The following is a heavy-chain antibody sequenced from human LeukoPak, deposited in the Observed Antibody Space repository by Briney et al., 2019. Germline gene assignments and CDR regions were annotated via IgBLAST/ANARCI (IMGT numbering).Heavy chain of an antibody. CDR2: IYYTGST. V-gene: IGHV4-39*01. CDR3: VRRNVGYRTLGPN. J-gene: IGHJ4*02. D-gene: IGHD5-12*01. Sequence: SETLSLTCTVSGGSIISSGDYWVWIRQPLGKGLEWIASIYYTGSTYYNPSLSGRVTISADTTRNQFSVNLRFVTAADTAVYYCVRRNVGYRTLGPNWGRGTLVTVSS. CDR1: GGSIISSGDY.